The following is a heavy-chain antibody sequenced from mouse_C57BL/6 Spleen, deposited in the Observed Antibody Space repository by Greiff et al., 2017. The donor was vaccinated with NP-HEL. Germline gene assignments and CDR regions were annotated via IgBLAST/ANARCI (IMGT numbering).Heavy chain of an antibody. CDR2: IYPGSGST. V-gene: IGHV1-55*01. D-gene: IGHD1-1*01. CDR1: GYTFTSYW. CDR3: ARNHYYGRGGDY. J-gene: IGHJ2*01. Sequence: QVQLQQPGAELVKPGASVKMSCKASGYTFTSYWITWVKQRPGQGLEWIGDIYPGSGSTNYNEKFKSKATLTVDTSSSTAYMQLSSLTSEDSAVYYCARNHYYGRGGDYWGQGTTLTVSS.